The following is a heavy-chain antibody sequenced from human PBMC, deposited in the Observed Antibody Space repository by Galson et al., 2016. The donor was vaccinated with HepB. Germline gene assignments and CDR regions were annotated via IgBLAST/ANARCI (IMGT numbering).Heavy chain of an antibody. CDR1: GFTFINYA. J-gene: IGHJ4*02. Sequence: SLRLSCAASGFTFINYAMTWVRQAPGKGLEWVSSISGSGGSTYYADSVKGRFTISRDNSKNTVYLQMNSLRAEDTAVYYCAKGRRSGCSSTSCYPFDYWGQGTLVTVAS. V-gene: IGHV3-23*01. CDR2: ISGSGGST. CDR3: AKGRRSGCSSTSCYPFDY. D-gene: IGHD2-2*01.